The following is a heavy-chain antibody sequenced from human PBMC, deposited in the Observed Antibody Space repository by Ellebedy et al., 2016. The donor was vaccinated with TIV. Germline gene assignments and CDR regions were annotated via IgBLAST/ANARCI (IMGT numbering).Heavy chain of an antibody. D-gene: IGHD2-2*02. V-gene: IGHV3-11*01. CDR3: ARSVVPAAIVWFNS. CDR2: ISSSGSTI. CDR1: GFTFSDYY. Sequence: GGSLRLXXEASGFTFSDYYMSWIRQAPGKGLEWVSYISSSGSTIYYADSVKGRFTISRDNAKNSLYLQMNSLRAEDTAVYYCARSVVPAAIVWFNSWGQGTLVTVSS. J-gene: IGHJ5*01.